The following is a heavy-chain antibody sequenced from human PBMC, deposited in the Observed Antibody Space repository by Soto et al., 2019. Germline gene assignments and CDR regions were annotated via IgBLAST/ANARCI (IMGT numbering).Heavy chain of an antibody. Sequence: SETLSLTCTVSGDSVSTNSYSWGWILQSPGKGLEWIGTIYSSENTYYNPSLLSRVTISADTSMNEFSLRLSSVTAADTAVYYCARLNGYCVSTGCHGYYGMYVWGQGTTVTVSS. CDR1: GDSVSTNSYS. J-gene: IGHJ6*02. D-gene: IGHD2-2*03. V-gene: IGHV4-39*01. CDR3: ARLNGYCVSTGCHGYYGMYV. CDR2: IYSSENT.